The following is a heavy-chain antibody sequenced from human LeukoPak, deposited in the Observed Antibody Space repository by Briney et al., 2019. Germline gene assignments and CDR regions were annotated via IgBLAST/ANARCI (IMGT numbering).Heavy chain of an antibody. CDR3: ARGVYDSSGYYYVNWFDP. CDR1: GFTFSSYS. D-gene: IGHD3-22*01. CDR2: ISSSSSYI. Sequence: GGSLRLSCAASGFTFSSYSMNWVRQAPGKGLEWVSSISSSSSYIFYADSMKGRFTISRDNAKNSLYLQMNSLGAEDTAVYYCARGVYDSSGYYYVNWFDPWGQGTLVTVSS. V-gene: IGHV3-21*01. J-gene: IGHJ5*02.